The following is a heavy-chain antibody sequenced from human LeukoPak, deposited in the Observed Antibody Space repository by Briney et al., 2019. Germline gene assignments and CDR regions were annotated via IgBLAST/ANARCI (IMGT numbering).Heavy chain of an antibody. CDR1: GGSISPYY. J-gene: IGHJ3*02. CDR3: AREQSGERGTFDI. V-gene: IGHV4-59*01. Sequence: SETLSLTCAVSGGSISPYYWSWIRQPPGKGLEWIGYIYYIGSTNYDPSLKSRVTISLDTPKNQFSLRLTSVTAADTAVYYCAREQSGERGTFDIWGQGTLVTVSS. CDR2: IYYIGST. D-gene: IGHD1-26*01.